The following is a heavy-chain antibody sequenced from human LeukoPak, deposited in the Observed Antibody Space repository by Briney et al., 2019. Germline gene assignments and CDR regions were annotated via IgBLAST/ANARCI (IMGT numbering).Heavy chain of an antibody. J-gene: IGHJ4*02. Sequence: GGSLRLSCAGSGFTFSSYGMHWVRQAPGKGLEWVAVISYDGSNKYYADSVKGRFTISRDNSKNSLYLQMNSLRAEDTAVYYCARDYYDSSGYLQTPFDYWGQGTLVTVSS. D-gene: IGHD3-22*01. CDR2: ISYDGSNK. CDR1: GFTFSSYG. V-gene: IGHV3-33*05. CDR3: ARDYYDSSGYLQTPFDY.